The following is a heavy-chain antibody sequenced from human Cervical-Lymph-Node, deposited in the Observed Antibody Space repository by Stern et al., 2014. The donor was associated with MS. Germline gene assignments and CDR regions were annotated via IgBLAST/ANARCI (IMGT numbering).Heavy chain of an antibody. CDR3: AHTTVTFDEAYGLDV. V-gene: IGHV2-5*02. D-gene: IGHD4-17*01. CDR2: IYWDGAD. Sequence: QVTLRDSGPTLVKPTQTLTLTCTLSGFSLNTSGEGVAWIRQPPAYALEWLAVIYWDGADRYSASLNSRTANTTDNSKNTALLPMANMDPVDTGTYYCAHTTVTFDEAYGLDVWGQGTTVTVSS. J-gene: IGHJ6*02. CDR1: GFSLNTSGEG.